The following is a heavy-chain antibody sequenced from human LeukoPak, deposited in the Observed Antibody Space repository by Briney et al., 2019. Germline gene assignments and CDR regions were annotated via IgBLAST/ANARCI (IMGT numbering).Heavy chain of an antibody. Sequence: PGGSLRLSCAASGFTVSSNYMSWVRQAPGKGLEWVSVIYSGGSTYYADSVKGRFTISRHNSNNTLYLQMNSLRAEDTAVYYCARDGGSGSNQEYIWGQGTMVTVSS. V-gene: IGHV3-53*04. CDR1: GFTVSSNY. CDR3: ARDGGSGSNQEYI. D-gene: IGHD1-26*01. CDR2: IYSGGST. J-gene: IGHJ3*02.